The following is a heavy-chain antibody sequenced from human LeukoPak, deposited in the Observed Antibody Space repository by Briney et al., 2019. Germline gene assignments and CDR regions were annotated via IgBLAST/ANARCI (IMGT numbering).Heavy chain of an antibody. CDR2: ITPILGIA. J-gene: IGHJ4*02. CDR1: GGTFSSYT. D-gene: IGHD6-6*01. V-gene: IGHV1-69*02. CDR3: ARGGYSSSRPFDY. Sequence: SVKVSCKASGGTFSSYTISWVRQAPGQGLEWMGRITPILGIANYAQKFQGRVTITADKSTSTAYMELSSLRSEDTAVYYCARGGYSSSRPFDYWGQGTLVTVSS.